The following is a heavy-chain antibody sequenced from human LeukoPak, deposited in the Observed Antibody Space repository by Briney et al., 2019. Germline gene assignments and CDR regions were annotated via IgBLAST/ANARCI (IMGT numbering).Heavy chain of an antibody. CDR2: IYYSGSP. Sequence: PSETLSLTCTVSGGSISSNSYYWGWIRQPPGKGLEWIGSIYYSGSPYYNPSLKSRVTISVDTSKNQFSLKVISVTAADTAVYYCARWRTARTGFDYWGQGTLVTVPS. CDR3: ARWRTARTGFDY. D-gene: IGHD3/OR15-3a*01. V-gene: IGHV4-39*01. J-gene: IGHJ4*02. CDR1: GGSISSNSYY.